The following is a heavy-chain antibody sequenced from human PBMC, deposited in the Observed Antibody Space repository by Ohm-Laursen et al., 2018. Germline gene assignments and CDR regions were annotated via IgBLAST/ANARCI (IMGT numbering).Heavy chain of an antibody. V-gene: IGHV1-46*01. D-gene: IGHD4-23*01. CDR1: GYTFTSYY. Sequence: GSSVKASCKASGYTFTSYYMHWVRQAPGQGLEWMGIINPSGGSTSYAQKFQGRVTMTMDTSTSTVYMELSSLRSEDTAVYYCARVRIRGGRGWYGGGYWGQGTLVTVSS. CDR3: ARVRIRGGRGWYGGGY. J-gene: IGHJ4*02. CDR2: INPSGGST.